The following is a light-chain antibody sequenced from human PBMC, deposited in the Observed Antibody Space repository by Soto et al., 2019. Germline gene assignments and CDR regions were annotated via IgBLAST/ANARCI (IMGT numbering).Light chain of an antibody. CDR3: QQYDSWT. CDR2: TAS. J-gene: IGKJ1*01. V-gene: IGKV1-5*03. CDR1: QSISNW. Sequence: DIQMTQSPSTLSASVGDRVTITCRASQSISNWLAWYQQKPGKAPKLLIYTASTLETGVPSRFSGSGSGTEFTLTISSLQPDDFATYYCQQYDSWTFVQGTKVEIK.